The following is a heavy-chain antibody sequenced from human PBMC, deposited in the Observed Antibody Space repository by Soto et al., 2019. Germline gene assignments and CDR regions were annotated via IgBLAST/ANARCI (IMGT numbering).Heavy chain of an antibody. D-gene: IGHD3-3*01. CDR1: DGSISTYDW. CDR2: MFHSGGA. CDR3: ATGNVDSMLEY. J-gene: IGHJ4*02. V-gene: IGHV4-4*02. Sequence: KPSETLSLTCVVSDGSISTYDWWTWVRQPPGKGLEWIGKMFHSGGADYSPSLKSRVTISADSSKNHFSLRLTAVTAAATAVYYCATGNVDSMLEYWGQGTQVTVSS.